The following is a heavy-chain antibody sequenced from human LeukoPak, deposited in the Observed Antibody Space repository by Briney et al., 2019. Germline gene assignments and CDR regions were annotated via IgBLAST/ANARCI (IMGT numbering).Heavy chain of an antibody. V-gene: IGHV1-69*04. D-gene: IGHD3-16*02. CDR3: ARNDYVWGSSRYVDY. CDR1: GGTFSSYA. J-gene: IGHJ4*02. CDR2: IIPILGIA. Sequence: SVKVSCKASGGTFSSYAISWVRQAPGQGLEWMGRIIPILGIANYAQKFQGRVTITADKSTSTAYMELGSLRSEDTAVYYCARNDYVWGSSRYVDYWGQGTLVTVSS.